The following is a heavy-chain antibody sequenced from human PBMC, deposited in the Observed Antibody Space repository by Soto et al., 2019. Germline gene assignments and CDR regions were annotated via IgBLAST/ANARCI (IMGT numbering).Heavy chain of an antibody. V-gene: IGHV4-59*01. CDR1: GGSISSYY. CDR3: ASTRSTVVTSPDYFDY. CDR2: IYYSGST. J-gene: IGHJ4*02. Sequence: PSETLSLTCTVSGGSISSYYWSWIRQPPGKGLEWIGYIYYSGSTNYNPSLKSRVTISVDTSKNQFSLKLSSVTAADTAVYYCASTRSTVVTSPDYFDYWGQGTLVTVSS. D-gene: IGHD4-17*01.